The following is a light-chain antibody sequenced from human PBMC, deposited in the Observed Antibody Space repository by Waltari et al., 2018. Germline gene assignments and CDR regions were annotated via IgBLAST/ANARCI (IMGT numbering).Light chain of an antibody. CDR2: NDN. Sequence: QSVLTQPPPVSGTPGQRVTISCSGSTSTIGGNFVNWYQQPPGKAPKLLIYNDNQGPSGVPDRFSASKSGTSAALAITGLQSEDEADYYCAVWDDSLGGVFGGGTKLTVL. CDR3: AVWDDSLGGV. CDR1: TSTIGGNF. J-gene: IGLJ3*02. V-gene: IGLV1-44*01.